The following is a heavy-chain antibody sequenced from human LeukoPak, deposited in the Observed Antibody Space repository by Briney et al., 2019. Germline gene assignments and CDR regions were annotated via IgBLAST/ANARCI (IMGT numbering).Heavy chain of an antibody. J-gene: IGHJ6*02. CDR1: GFIFGGYA. CDR2: ISYDGGKT. CDR3: AKSTIFGVVDYYYGMDV. D-gene: IGHD3-3*01. V-gene: IGHV3-30-3*01. Sequence: GGSLRLSCAASGFIFGGYAMHWVRQAPGKGLQWLAVISYDGGKTYYADSVEGRFTISRDNSKNTLYLQMNSLRAEDTAVYYCAKSTIFGVVDYYYGMDVWGQGTTVTVSS.